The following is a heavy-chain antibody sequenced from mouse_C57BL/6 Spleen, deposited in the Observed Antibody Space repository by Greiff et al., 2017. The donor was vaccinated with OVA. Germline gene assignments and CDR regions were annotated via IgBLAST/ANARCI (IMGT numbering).Heavy chain of an antibody. V-gene: IGHV1-18*01. CDR2: INPNNGGT. J-gene: IGHJ1*03. CDR3: ARSYYGYEGYFDV. CDR1: GYTFTDYN. D-gene: IGHD2-9*01. Sequence: EVQLVESGPELVKPGASVKLPCKASGYTFTDYNMDWVKQSPGQSLEWIGDINPNNGGTIYNQKFKGKATLTVDKSSSTAYMELRSLTSEDTAVYYCARSYYGYEGYFDVWGTGTTVTVSS.